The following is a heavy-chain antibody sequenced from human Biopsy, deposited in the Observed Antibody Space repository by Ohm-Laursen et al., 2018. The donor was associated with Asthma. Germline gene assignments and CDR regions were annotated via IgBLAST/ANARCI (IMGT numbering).Heavy chain of an antibody. D-gene: IGHD3-16*02. CDR1: GFTFSSYS. CDR3: ARDLHPTNHLGELSEGFDY. CDR2: ISSSSSTI. V-gene: IGHV3-48*01. Sequence: SLRLSCSASGFTFSSYSMNWVRQAPGKGLEWVSYISSSSSTIYYADSVKGRFTISRDNSKNTLYLQMNSLRAEDTAVYYCARDLHPTNHLGELSEGFDYWGQGTLVTVSS. J-gene: IGHJ4*02.